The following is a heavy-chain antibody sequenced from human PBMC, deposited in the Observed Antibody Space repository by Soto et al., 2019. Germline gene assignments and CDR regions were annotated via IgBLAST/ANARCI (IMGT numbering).Heavy chain of an antibody. CDR3: ATDGELRRFDH. CDR2: IYYSGST. V-gene: IGHV4-30-4*01. Sequence: SETLSLTCTVSGGSISSGDYYWSWIRQPPGKGLEYIGYIYYSGSTYYNPSLKSRVTISVDTSKDQFSLKLSSVTAADTAVYYCATDGELRRFDHWGQGTLVTVPS. J-gene: IGHJ4*02. D-gene: IGHD1-7*01. CDR1: GGSISSGDYY.